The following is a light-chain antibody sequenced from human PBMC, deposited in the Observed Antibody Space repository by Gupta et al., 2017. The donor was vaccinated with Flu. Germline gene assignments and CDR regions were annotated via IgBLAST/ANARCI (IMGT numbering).Light chain of an antibody. CDR2: ATS. V-gene: IGKV3-20*01. CDR1: QAVRNNR. Sequence: VLTPSPGTLSLSPGERATLSCRASQAVRNNRLAWFQQIPGQPPRLLIYATSSRAPGIPDRFSGSESGTDFTLTISRLEPEDFALYYCQQYGGPPQAFGQGTKLEIK. J-gene: IGKJ2*01. CDR3: QQYGGPPQA.